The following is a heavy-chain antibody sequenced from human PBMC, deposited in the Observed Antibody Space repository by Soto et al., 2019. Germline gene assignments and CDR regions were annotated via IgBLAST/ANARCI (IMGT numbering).Heavy chain of an antibody. CDR1: GFTFSSYT. J-gene: IGHJ6*02. D-gene: IGHD6-6*01. CDR2: ITSSGSII. V-gene: IGHV3-48*02. CDR3: ARVDPGHSSSSSYYYGMDV. Sequence: PGGSLRLSCAASGFTFSSYTMNWVRQAPGKGLEWVSYITSSGSIIFYADSVKGRFTISRDNAKNSLYLQMNSLRDEDTAVYFCARVDPGHSSSSSYYYGMDVWGQGTTVTVSS.